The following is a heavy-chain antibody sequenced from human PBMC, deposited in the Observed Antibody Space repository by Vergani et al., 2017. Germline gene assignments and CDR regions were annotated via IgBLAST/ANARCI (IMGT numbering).Heavy chain of an antibody. CDR2: ISGSGGST. D-gene: IGHD6-13*01. CDR1: GFPFSSYA. Sequence: EVQLLESGGGLVQPGGSLRLSCAASGFPFSSYAMSWVRQAPGKGLEWVSAISGSGGSTYYADSVKGRFTISRDNSKNTLYLQMNSLRAEDTAVYYCAKAPGYSSSWSDYWGQGTLVTVSS. J-gene: IGHJ4*02. CDR3: AKAPGYSSSWSDY. V-gene: IGHV3-23*01.